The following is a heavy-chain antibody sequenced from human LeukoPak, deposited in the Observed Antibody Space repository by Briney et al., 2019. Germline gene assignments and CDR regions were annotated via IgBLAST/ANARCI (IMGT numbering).Heavy chain of an antibody. J-gene: IGHJ4*02. CDR2: IYYSGST. CDR1: GGSISSHY. CDR3: ARGWQQIDY. D-gene: IGHD6-13*01. V-gene: IGHV4-59*11. Sequence: SETLSLTCTVSGGSISSHYWSWIRQSPGKGLEWIGYIYYSGSTNYNPSLKSRVTISVDTSKNQFSLKLSSVTAADTAVYYCARGWQQIDYWGQGTLVTVSS.